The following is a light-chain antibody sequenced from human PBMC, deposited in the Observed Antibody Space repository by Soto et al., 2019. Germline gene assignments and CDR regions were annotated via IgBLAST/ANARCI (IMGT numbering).Light chain of an antibody. CDR2: GNS. J-gene: IGLJ7*01. V-gene: IGLV1-40*01. Sequence: QTVVTQPPSVSGAPGQRVTISCTGSSSNIGADYDVHWYQQLPGTAPKLLIYGNSNRPSGVPDRFSGSKSGTSASLAITGLQAEDEADYYCQSYDTGLRTVFGGGTQLTVL. CDR3: QSYDTGLRTV. CDR1: SSNIGADYD.